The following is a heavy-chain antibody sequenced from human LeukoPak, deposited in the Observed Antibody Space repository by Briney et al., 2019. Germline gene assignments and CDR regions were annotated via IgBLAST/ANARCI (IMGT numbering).Heavy chain of an antibody. D-gene: IGHD4-11*01. CDR2: ISGSGGST. Sequence: PGGSLRLSCAASGFTFSSYAMSWVRQAPGKGLEWVSAISGSGGSTYYADSVKGRFTISRDNAKNTLYLQMNSPRAEDTAVYYCARDTVTNNWFDPWGQGTLVTVSS. CDR3: ARDTVTNNWFDP. CDR1: GFTFSSYA. J-gene: IGHJ5*02. V-gene: IGHV3-23*01.